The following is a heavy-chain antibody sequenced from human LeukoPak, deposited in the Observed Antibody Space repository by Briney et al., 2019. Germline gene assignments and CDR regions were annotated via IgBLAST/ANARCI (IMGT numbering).Heavy chain of an antibody. J-gene: IGHJ4*02. Sequence: GGSLRLSCSASGFTFSSYAMHWVRQAPGKGLEYVSAISSNGGSTYYADSVKGRFTIPRDNSKNTLYLQMSSLRAEDTAVYYCVKTYSGYDPNNYYFDYWGQGTLVTVSS. D-gene: IGHD5-12*01. CDR2: ISSNGGST. V-gene: IGHV3-64D*06. CDR3: VKTYSGYDPNNYYFDY. CDR1: GFTFSSYA.